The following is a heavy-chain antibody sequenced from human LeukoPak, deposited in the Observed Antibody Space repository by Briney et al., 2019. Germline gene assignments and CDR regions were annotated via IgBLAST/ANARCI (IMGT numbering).Heavy chain of an antibody. CDR3: AKGYCGSTSCHFAY. CDR1: EFTFDDYA. D-gene: IGHD2-2*01. CDR2: ISWNSGSI. V-gene: IGHV3-9*03. Sequence: GGSLRLSCAASEFTFDDYAMHWVRQAPGKGLEWVSGISWNSGSIGYADSVKGRFTISRDNAKNSLYLQMNSLRAEDMALYYCAKGYCGSTSCHFAYWGQGTLVTVSS. J-gene: IGHJ4*02.